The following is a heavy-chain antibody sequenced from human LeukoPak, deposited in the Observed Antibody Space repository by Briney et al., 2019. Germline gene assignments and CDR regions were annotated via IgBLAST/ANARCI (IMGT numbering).Heavy chain of an antibody. D-gene: IGHD2-8*01. CDR3: ARDPGRHGHFDY. CDR2: ISRSGSTI. J-gene: IGHJ4*02. Sequence: PGGSLRLSCSASGFTFSSYAMHWVRQAPGEGLDWISHISRSGSTIYYADSVKGRFTISRDNAKNSLYLQMNSLRAEDTALYYCARDPGRHGHFDYWGQGTLVTVSS. CDR1: GFTFSSYA. V-gene: IGHV3-48*03.